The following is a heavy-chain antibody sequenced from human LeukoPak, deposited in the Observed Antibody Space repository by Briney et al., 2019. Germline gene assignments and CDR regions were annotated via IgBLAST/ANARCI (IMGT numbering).Heavy chain of an antibody. CDR1: GGSISSGGYY. D-gene: IGHD1-7*01. CDR2: IYHSGST. CDR3: ARGERVELWGYYYYMDV. J-gene: IGHJ6*03. V-gene: IGHV4-30-2*01. Sequence: SETLSLTCTVSGGSISSGGYYWSWIRQPPGKGLEWIGCIYHSGSTYYNPSLKSRVTISVDRSKNQFSLKLSSVTAADTAVYYCARGERVELWGYYYYMDVWGKGTTVTVSS.